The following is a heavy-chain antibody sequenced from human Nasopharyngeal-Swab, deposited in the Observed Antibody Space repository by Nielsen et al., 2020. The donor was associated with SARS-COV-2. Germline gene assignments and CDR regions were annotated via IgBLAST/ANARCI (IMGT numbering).Heavy chain of an antibody. V-gene: IGHV3-30*18. CDR3: AKVPGSSWVDAFDI. CDR1: GFIFSTYG. Sequence: GGSLRLSCAASGFIFSTYGMHWVRQAPGKGLEWVAVISYDGSNKYYADSLKGRFTISKDNSKNTLYLQMNSLRAEDTAVYYCAKVPGSSWVDAFDIWGQGTKVTVPS. J-gene: IGHJ3*02. CDR2: ISYDGSNK. D-gene: IGHD6-13*01.